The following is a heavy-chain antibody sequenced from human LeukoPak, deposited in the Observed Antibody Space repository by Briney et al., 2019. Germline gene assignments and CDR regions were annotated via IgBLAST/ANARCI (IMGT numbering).Heavy chain of an antibody. D-gene: IGHD5-18*01. V-gene: IGHV4-34*01. CDR2: INHSGST. CDR1: GGSFSGYY. CDR3: ARVYLVDTAMVHFDY. J-gene: IGHJ4*02. Sequence: SETLSLTCAVYGGSFSGYYWSWIRQPPGKGLEWIGEINHSGSTNYNPSLKSRVTISVDTSKNQFSLKLSSVTAADTAVYYCARVYLVDTAMVHFDYWGQGTLVTVSS.